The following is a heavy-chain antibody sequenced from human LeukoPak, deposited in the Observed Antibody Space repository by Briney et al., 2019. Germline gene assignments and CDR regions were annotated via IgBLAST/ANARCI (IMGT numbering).Heavy chain of an antibody. Sequence: ASVKVSCKASGYTFTGYYMHWVRQAPGQGLEWMGWINPNSGGTNFAQRFQGWVTMTRDTSISTAYMELSRLRSVDTAVYYCARDGDLAAAGSVFDYWGQGTLVTVSS. CDR3: ARDGDLAAAGSVFDY. V-gene: IGHV1-2*04. CDR1: GYTFTGYY. D-gene: IGHD6-13*01. CDR2: INPNSGGT. J-gene: IGHJ4*02.